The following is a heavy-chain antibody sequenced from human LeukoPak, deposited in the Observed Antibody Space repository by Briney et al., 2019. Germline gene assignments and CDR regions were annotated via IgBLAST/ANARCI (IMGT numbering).Heavy chain of an antibody. D-gene: IGHD2/OR15-2a*01. CDR2: INQDGTER. CDR3: ARSQYLPQDVFNV. J-gene: IGHJ3*01. Sequence: GGSLRLSCAASGFTFSSYGMHWVRQAPGKGLEWVGNINQDGTERDYVDSVGGRFSISRDNAKNSVYLQMNSLRVDDTAKYYCARSQYLPQDVFNVWGPGTMVIVSS. CDR1: GFTFSSYG. V-gene: IGHV3-7*01.